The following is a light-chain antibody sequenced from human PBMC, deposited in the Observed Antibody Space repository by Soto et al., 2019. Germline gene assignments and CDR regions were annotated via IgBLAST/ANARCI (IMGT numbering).Light chain of an antibody. CDR3: QQHHIWPPWT. J-gene: IGKJ5*01. Sequence: LVVTHSPGTLSVSPRERATLSFRSSPSISRNLAGYQQQPGQAPMLRIYGAYTRATGIPARFSGSGSGTDFNLTISSLRSADFAVYYCQQHHIWPPWTFGKGTQLE. V-gene: IGKV3D-15*01. CDR1: PSISRN. CDR2: GAY.